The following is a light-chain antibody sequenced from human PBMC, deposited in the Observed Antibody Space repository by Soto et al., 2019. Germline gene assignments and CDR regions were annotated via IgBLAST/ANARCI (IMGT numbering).Light chain of an antibody. CDR3: SSYVGSNTLA. J-gene: IGLJ2*01. Sequence: QSVLTQPPSASGTPGQGVTISCSGSSSNIGSNYVYWYQQLPGTAPKLLIYRSNLRPSGVPDRFSGSKSGTSASLAISGLRAEDEADYYCSSYVGSNTLAFGGGTQLTVL. V-gene: IGLV1-47*01. CDR2: RSN. CDR1: SSNIGSNY.